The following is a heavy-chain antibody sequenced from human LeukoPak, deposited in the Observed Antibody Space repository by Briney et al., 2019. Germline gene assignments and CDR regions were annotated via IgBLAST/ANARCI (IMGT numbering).Heavy chain of an antibody. J-gene: IGHJ3*02. CDR3: ASRFYYDSSGPPGLVDI. Sequence: SETLSLTCAVYGGSFSGYYWSWIRQPPGKGLEWIGEINHSGSTNYNPSLKSRVTISVDTSKNQFSLKLSSVTAADTAVYYCASRFYYDSSGPPGLVDIWGQGTMVTVSS. CDR2: INHSGST. V-gene: IGHV4-34*01. CDR1: GGSFSGYY. D-gene: IGHD3-22*01.